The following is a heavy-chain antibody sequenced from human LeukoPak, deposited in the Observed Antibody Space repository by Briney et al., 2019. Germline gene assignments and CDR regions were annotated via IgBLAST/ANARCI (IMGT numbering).Heavy chain of an antibody. CDR3: ASMAPLCSGGSCPHGNWFDP. D-gene: IGHD2-15*01. CDR1: GGTFSSYA. V-gene: IGHV1-69*13. Sequence: ASVKVSCKASGGTFSSYAISWVRQAPGQGLEWMGGIIPIFGTANYAQKFQGRVTITADESTSTAHMELCSLRSEDTAVYYCASMAPLCSGGSCPHGNWFDPWGQGTLVTVSS. J-gene: IGHJ5*02. CDR2: IIPIFGTA.